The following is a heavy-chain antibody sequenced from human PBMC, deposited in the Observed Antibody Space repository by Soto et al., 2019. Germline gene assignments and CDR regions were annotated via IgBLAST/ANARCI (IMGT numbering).Heavy chain of an antibody. Sequence: EVRLVESGGDLVQPGGSLTLSCAASGVTFSNYGMTWVRQAPGKGLEWVSHINSDGSNILYADSVKGRFTISRDNGKNSLYLQMNSLIDEDTAVYYCATDPDGDLDFDYWGQGTLVSV. J-gene: IGHJ4*02. D-gene: IGHD4-17*01. V-gene: IGHV3-48*02. CDR2: INSDGSNI. CDR1: GVTFSNYG. CDR3: ATDPDGDLDFDY.